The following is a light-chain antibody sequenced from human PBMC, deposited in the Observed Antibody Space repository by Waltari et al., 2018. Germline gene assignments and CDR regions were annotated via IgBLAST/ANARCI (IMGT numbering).Light chain of an antibody. V-gene: IGKV1-33*01. Sequence: DIQMTQSPSSLSASVGDSVTITCQASQDISNYLNWFRQKPGQAPKLLIYDASNLKTGVPSRFTGSGSGTDFTLTISNLQPEDIGTYYCQQSDKVPLAFGGGTKVEIK. J-gene: IGKJ4*01. CDR1: QDISNY. CDR3: QQSDKVPLA. CDR2: DAS.